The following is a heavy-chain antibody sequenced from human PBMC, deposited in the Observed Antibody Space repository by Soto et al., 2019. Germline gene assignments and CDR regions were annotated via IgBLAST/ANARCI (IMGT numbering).Heavy chain of an antibody. Sequence: GESLKISCKGSGYSFAGYWITWVRQKPGKGLDWMGRIDPSDSQTYYSPSFRGHVTISVTKSITTVFLQWSSLRASNTAMYYCARQIYDSDTGPNFQYYFDSWGQGTPVTVSS. D-gene: IGHD3-22*01. J-gene: IGHJ4*02. V-gene: IGHV5-10-1*01. CDR2: IDPSDSQT. CDR3: ARQIYDSDTGPNFQYYFDS. CDR1: GYSFAGYW.